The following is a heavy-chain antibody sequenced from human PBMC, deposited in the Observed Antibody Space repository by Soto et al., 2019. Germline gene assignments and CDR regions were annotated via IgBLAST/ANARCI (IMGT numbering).Heavy chain of an antibody. Sequence: GGSLRLSCAASGLTFDDYGMSWVRQAPGKGLEWVSGINWNGGSTGYADSVKGRFTISRDNAKNSLYLQMNSLRAEDTALYHCARDLRVYCTNGVCYTSTAFDIWGQGTMVTVSS. J-gene: IGHJ3*02. V-gene: IGHV3-20*01. D-gene: IGHD2-8*01. CDR1: GLTFDDYG. CDR2: INWNGGST. CDR3: ARDLRVYCTNGVCYTSTAFDI.